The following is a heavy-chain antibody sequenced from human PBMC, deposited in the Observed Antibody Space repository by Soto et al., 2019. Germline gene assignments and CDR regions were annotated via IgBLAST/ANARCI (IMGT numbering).Heavy chain of an antibody. Sequence: GSLRRPGSASGCTFTGYAMTWVRQAPGKGLEWVSALASSGDKTYYADSVKGRFTISRDIAKSMVYLQLNSLRAEDTAIYYCARVDGALLLFDFWGQGILVTVYS. CDR3: ARVDGALLLFDF. CDR1: GCTFTGYA. D-gene: IGHD2-21*02. J-gene: IGHJ4*02. V-gene: IGHV3-23*01. CDR2: LASSGDKT.